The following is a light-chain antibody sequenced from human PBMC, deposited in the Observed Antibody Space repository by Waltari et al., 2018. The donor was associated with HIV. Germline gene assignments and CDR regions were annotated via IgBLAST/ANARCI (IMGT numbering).Light chain of an antibody. V-gene: IGLV1-44*01. J-gene: IGLJ2*01. CDR2: SSN. CDR3: AAWDDXLNGPV. CDR1: SSNIETNT. Sequence: QSVLTQAPSASGTPGQRXTISCSGSSSNIETNTVNWYQQLPGTAPKLLIYSSNQRPSGVPARFSGSKSGTSASLAISGLQSEDEADYYCAAWDDXLNGPVFGGGTKLTVL.